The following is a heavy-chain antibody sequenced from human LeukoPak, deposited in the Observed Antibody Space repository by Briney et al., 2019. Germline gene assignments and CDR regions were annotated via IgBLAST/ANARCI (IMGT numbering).Heavy chain of an antibody. V-gene: IGHV4-31*03. Sequence: PSQTLSLTCTVSGGSISSGGYYWSWIRQHPGNGLEWIGYIYDSGSTYYNPSLKSRVTISLDTSKNQFSLKLSSVTAADTAVYYCARDPYYYGMDVWGQGTTVTVSS. CDR3: ARDPYYYGMDV. CDR2: IYDSGST. J-gene: IGHJ6*02. CDR1: GGSISSGGYY.